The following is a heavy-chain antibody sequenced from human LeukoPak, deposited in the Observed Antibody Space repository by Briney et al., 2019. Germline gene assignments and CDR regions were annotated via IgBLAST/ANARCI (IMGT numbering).Heavy chain of an antibody. CDR2: INQDGGRS. D-gene: IGHD3-10*01. J-gene: IGHJ4*02. CDR3: ARGDYASGNFFDY. V-gene: IGHV3-7*05. Sequence: PGGSLRLSCAASGYTFSGHWMNWGRQAPGKGLEWVANINQDGGRSNYVDSVRGRFTISRDNAKNSLYLEMNSLRAKDTAMYYCARGDYASGNFFDYWGQGTLVAVSS. CDR1: GYTFSGHW.